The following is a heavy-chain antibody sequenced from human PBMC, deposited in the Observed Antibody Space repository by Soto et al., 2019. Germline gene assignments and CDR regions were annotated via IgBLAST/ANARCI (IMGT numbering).Heavy chain of an antibody. CDR3: TRRGSSGTPVYY. CDR2: IYHSGST. V-gene: IGHV4-38-2*01. CDR1: DYSISSGYY. Sequence: PSETLSLTCGVSDYSISSGYYWGWIRQPPGKGLEWIGNIYHSGSTHYNPALKSRVTISVDTSKNQFSLKLKSVTAADTAVYYCTRRGSSGTPVYYWGQGTLVTVSS. D-gene: IGHD1-26*01. J-gene: IGHJ4*02.